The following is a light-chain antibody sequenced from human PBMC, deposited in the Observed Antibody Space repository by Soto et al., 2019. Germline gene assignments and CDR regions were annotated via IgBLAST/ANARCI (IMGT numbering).Light chain of an antibody. J-gene: IGKJ4*01. CDR1: QSVSTY. CDR2: DAS. CDR3: QQHSDWFT. V-gene: IGKV3-11*01. Sequence: EIVLTQSPATLSLSPGERGTLSCRASQSVSTYLAWYQQKPGQAPRLLIYDASNRATGIPARFSGSGSGTDFTLTISDIEPEDGACYYCQQHSDWFTFGGGTKVEI.